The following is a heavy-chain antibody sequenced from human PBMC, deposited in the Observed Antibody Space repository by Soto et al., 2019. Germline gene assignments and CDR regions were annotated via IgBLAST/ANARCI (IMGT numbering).Heavy chain of an antibody. D-gene: IGHD6-13*01. J-gene: IGHJ6*02. CDR2: IYYSGST. V-gene: IGHV4-39*01. CDR3: ARQTGAAATDYYYGMDV. Sequence: PSETLSLTCTASGGSISSSSYYWGWIRQPPGKGLEWIGSIYYSGSTYYNPSLKSRVTISVDTSKNQFSLKLSSVTAADTAVYYCARQTGAAATDYYYGMDVWGQGTTVTVSS. CDR1: GGSISSSSYY.